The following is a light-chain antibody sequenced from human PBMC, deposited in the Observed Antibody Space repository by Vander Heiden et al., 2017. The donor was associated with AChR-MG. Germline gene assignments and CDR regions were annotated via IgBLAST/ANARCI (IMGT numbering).Light chain of an antibody. CDR1: SSNIGSHT. V-gene: IGLV1-44*01. CDR2: SNN. CDR3: AAWDDSLNGLV. Sequence: QSVLTQPPSTSGTPGQRVTISCSGSSSNIGSHTVNWYQQLPGTAPKLRIYSNNQRPSGVPDRFSGSKSGTSASLAISGLQSEDEADFYCAAWDDSLNGLVFGGGTKLTGL. J-gene: IGLJ3*02.